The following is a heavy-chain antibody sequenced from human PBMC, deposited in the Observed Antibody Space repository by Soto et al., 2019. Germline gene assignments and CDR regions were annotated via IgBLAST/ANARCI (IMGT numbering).Heavy chain of an antibody. CDR3: ATGGRQWLVAAGFNY. CDR2: VSHDGRNT. D-gene: IGHD6-19*01. V-gene: IGHV3-30*03. J-gene: IGHJ4*02. Sequence: VQLVESGGGVVQPGRSLRLSCAASGFTFSDYAMHWVRQAPGKGLEWVAVVSHDGRNTHYADSVKGRFTISRDSSKNTVSREMTSLRAEDTAVYYCATGGRQWLVAAGFNYWGQGALVTVSS. CDR1: GFTFSDYA.